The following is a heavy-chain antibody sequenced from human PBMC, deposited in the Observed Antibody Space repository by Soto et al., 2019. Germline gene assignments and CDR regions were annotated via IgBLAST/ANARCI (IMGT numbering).Heavy chain of an antibody. J-gene: IGHJ4*02. Sequence: GESLKISCKGSGYNFAGYWIAWVRQMPGKGLELMGIIYPSDSDTRYRPSFQGQVTISADKSISSAYLQWSSLRASDTAMYYCAKGGVSTRTFDYWGQGTLVTVSS. CDR3: AKGGVSTRTFDY. D-gene: IGHD3-3*01. V-gene: IGHV5-51*01. CDR2: IYPSDSDT. CDR1: GYNFAGYW.